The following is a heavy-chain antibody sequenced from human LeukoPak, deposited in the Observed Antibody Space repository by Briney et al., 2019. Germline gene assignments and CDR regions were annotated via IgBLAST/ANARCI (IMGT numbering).Heavy chain of an antibody. J-gene: IGHJ4*02. D-gene: IGHD3-22*01. CDR3: ARDSYYYDSSKNNRKTFDY. Sequence: ASVKVSCKASGYTFTSYYMHWVRQAPGQGLEWMGIINPSGGSTSYAQKFQGRVTITTDTSTSTAYMELRSLRSDDTAVYYCARDSYYYDSSKNNRKTFDYWGQGTLVTVSS. CDR1: GYTFTSYY. V-gene: IGHV1-46*01. CDR2: INPSGGST.